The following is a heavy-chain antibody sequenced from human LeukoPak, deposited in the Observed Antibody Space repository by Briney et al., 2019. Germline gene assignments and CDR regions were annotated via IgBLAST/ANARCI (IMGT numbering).Heavy chain of an antibody. Sequence: GGSLRLSSAASGFTFSSYAMNWVRQAPGKGLEWVSAISGSGGSTYYADSVKGRFTISRDNSKNTLYLQMNSLRAEDTAVYYCAKDLPDTMIVVVIRDYWGQGTLVTVSS. CDR3: AKDLPDTMIVVVIRDY. J-gene: IGHJ4*02. CDR2: ISGSGGST. CDR1: GFTFSSYA. V-gene: IGHV3-23*01. D-gene: IGHD3-22*01.